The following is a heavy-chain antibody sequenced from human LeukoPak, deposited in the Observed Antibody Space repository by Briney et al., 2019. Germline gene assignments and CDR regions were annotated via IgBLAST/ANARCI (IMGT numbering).Heavy chain of an antibody. V-gene: IGHV4-61*02. CDR3: ARADTADYYYYYMDV. CDR1: GGSISSGSYY. CDR2: IYTSGST. J-gene: IGHJ6*03. Sequence: SQTLSLTCTVSGGSISSGSYYWRWIRQPAGKGLEWIGRIYTSGSTNYNPSLKSRVTISVDTSKNQFSLKLSSVTAADTAVYYCARADTADYYYYYMDVWGKGTTVTVSS. D-gene: IGHD5-18*01.